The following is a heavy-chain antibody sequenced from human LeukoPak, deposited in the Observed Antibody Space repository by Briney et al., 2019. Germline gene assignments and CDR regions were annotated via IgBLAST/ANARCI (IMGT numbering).Heavy chain of an antibody. CDR3: ARDFRGRGRFDP. Sequence: SETLSLTCTVSGGSISSGSYYWSWIRQPAGKGLEWIGRIYTIGSTNYNPSLKSRVTISVDTSKNQFSLKLSSVTAADTAVYYCARDFRGRGRFDPWGQGTLVTVSS. J-gene: IGHJ5*02. D-gene: IGHD3-10*01. CDR1: GGSISSGSYY. CDR2: IYTIGST. V-gene: IGHV4-61*02.